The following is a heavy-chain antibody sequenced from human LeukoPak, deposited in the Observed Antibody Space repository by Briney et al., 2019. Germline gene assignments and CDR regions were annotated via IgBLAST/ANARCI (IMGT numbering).Heavy chain of an antibody. J-gene: IGHJ5*02. CDR3: ARPAAYCGGDCYSNGLNWFDP. D-gene: IGHD2-21*02. CDR1: GYTFTGYY. V-gene: IGHV1-2*02. Sequence: ASVKVSCKASGYTFTGYYMHWVRQAPGQGLERMGWINPNSGGTNYAQKFQGRVTMTRDTSISTAYMELSRLRSDDTAVYYCARPAAYCGGDCYSNGLNWFDPWGQGTLVTVSS. CDR2: INPNSGGT.